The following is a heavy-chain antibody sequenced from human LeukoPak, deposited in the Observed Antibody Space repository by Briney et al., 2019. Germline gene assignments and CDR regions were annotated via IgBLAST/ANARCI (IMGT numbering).Heavy chain of an antibody. D-gene: IGHD3-22*01. Sequence: ASVKVSCKASGYTFTSYGISWVRQAPGQGLEWMGWISAYNGNTNYAPKLQGRVTMTTDTSTSTAYMELRSLRSDDTAVYYCARVFHDSSGYYPYYFDYWGQGTLVPVSS. CDR3: ARVFHDSSGYYPYYFDY. CDR1: GYTFTSYG. V-gene: IGHV1-18*01. CDR2: ISAYNGNT. J-gene: IGHJ4*02.